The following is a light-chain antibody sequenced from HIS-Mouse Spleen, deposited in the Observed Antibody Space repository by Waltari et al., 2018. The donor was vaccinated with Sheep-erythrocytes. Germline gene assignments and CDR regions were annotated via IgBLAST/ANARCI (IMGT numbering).Light chain of an antibody. V-gene: IGLV2-23*01. J-gene: IGLJ2*01. CDR1: SSDVGSYNL. CDR3: CSYAGSSTLV. Sequence: QSALTQPASVSGSPGQSITISCTGTSSDVGSYNLVSWYQQHQGKAPKLMIYEGSKRPSGGSNRFSGSKSGNTASLTISGLQAEDEADYYCCSYAGSSTLVFGGGTKLTVL. CDR2: EGS.